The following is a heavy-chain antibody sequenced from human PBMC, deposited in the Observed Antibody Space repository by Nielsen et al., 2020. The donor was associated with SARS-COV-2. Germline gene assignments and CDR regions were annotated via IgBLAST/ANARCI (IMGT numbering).Heavy chain of an antibody. CDR3: ARVRGWHEIDDY. CDR1: GGTFSSYA. CDR2: IIPIFGTA. V-gene: IGHV1-69*13. Sequence: SVKVSCKASGGTFSSYAISWVRQAPGQGLEWMGGIIPIFGTANYAQKFQGRVTITADESTSTAYMELSSLRSEDTAVYYCARVRGWHEIDDYWGQGTLVTVSS. D-gene: IGHD6-19*01. J-gene: IGHJ4*02.